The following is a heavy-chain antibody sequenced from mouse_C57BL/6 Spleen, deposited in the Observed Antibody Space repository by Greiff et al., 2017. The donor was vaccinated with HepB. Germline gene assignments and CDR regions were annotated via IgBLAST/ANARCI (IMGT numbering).Heavy chain of an antibody. CDR3: ARDPYGNYGYAMDY. Sequence: EVMLVESGGGLVKPGGSLKLSCAASGFTFSSYAMSWVRQTPEKRLEWVATISDGGSYTYYPDNIKGRFTISRDNAKNNLYLQMSQLKSEDTAMYYCARDPYGNYGYAMDYWGQGTSVTVSS. J-gene: IGHJ4*01. V-gene: IGHV5-4*01. CDR2: ISDGGSYT. D-gene: IGHD2-1*01. CDR1: GFTFSSYA.